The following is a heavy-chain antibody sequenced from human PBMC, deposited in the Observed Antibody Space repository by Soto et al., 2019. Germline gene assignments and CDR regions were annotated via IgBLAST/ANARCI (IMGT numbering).Heavy chain of an antibody. Sequence: LGESLKISCKGSGYSFTSYWISWVRQMPGKGLEWMGRIDPSDSYTNYSPSFQGHVTISADKSISTAYLQWSSLKASDTAMYYWARLSSSWYGPYYYGMDVWGQGTTVTVSS. D-gene: IGHD6-13*01. J-gene: IGHJ6*02. V-gene: IGHV5-10-1*01. CDR3: ARLSSSWYGPYYYGMDV. CDR1: GYSFTSYW. CDR2: IDPSDSYT.